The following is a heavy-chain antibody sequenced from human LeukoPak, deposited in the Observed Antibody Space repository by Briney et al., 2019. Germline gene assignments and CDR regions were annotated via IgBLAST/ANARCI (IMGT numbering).Heavy chain of an antibody. J-gene: IGHJ4*02. CDR1: GGSISSSSYY. D-gene: IGHD3-10*01. Sequence: SETLSLTCTVSGGSISSSSYYWGWIRQPPGKGLEWIGSIYYSGSTYYNPSLKSRITISVNTSKNPLSLKLRSVSAADTAVYYCAAGGYFDYWGQGTLVTVSS. CDR2: IYYSGST. V-gene: IGHV4-39*01. CDR3: AAGGYFDY.